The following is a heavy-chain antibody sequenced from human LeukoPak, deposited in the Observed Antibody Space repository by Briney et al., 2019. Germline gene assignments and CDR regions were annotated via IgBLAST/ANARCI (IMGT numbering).Heavy chain of an antibody. D-gene: IGHD1-26*01. CDR3: AKDGGTHFDH. CDR1: GFTFSSNA. Sequence: PGGSLRLSCAASGFTFSSNAMTWVRQAPGKGLEWVSAIHGSDDNTHYADSVKGRFTISRDKSKNTLYLQMNSLRADDTAVYYCAKDGGTHFDHWGQGTLVTVSS. CDR2: IHGSDDNT. J-gene: IGHJ4*02. V-gene: IGHV3-23*01.